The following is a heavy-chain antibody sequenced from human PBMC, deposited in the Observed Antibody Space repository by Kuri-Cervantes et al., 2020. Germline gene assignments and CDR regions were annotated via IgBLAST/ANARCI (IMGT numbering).Heavy chain of an antibody. CDR2: INSDGSST. CDR1: GFTFSSYW. D-gene: IGHD1-26*01. V-gene: IGHV3-74*01. Sequence: LSLTCAASGFTFSSYWMHWVRQAPGKGLVWVSRINSDGSSTSYADSVKGRFTISRDNAKNTLYLQMNSLRAEDTAVYYCATTTSYYYYYYGMDVWGQGTTVTVSS. J-gene: IGHJ6*02. CDR3: ATTTSYYYYYYGMDV.